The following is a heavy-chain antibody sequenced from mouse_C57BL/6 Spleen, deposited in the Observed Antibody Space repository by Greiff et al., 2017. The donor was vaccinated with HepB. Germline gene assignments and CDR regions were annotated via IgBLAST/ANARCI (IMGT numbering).Heavy chain of an antibody. J-gene: IGHJ1*03. CDR1: GFNIKDYY. CDR3: TRGSPHWYFDV. D-gene: IGHD1-1*01. Sequence: EVQLQQSGAELVRPGASVKLSCTASGFNIKDYYMHWVKQRPEQGLEWIGRIAPEDGDTEYAPTFQGKATMTADTSSNTAYLQLSSLTSEDTAVYYCTRGSPHWYFDVWGTGTTVTVSS. CDR2: IAPEDGDT. V-gene: IGHV14-1*01.